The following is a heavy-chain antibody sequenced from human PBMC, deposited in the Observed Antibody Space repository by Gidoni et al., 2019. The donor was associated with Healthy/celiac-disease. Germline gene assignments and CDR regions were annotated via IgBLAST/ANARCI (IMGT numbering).Heavy chain of an antibody. J-gene: IGHJ6*02. Sequence: LSLTCAVSGYSISSSHWWGWIRKPPGKGLEWIGYIYYIGSTYYNPSLKIRVPMSVDTSKNQFSLKLSSVTAVDTAVYYCARVQQLVRLDGWGQGTTVTVSS. D-gene: IGHD6-13*01. CDR2: IYYIGST. V-gene: IGHV4-28*03. CDR3: ARVQQLVRLDG. CDR1: GYSISSSHW.